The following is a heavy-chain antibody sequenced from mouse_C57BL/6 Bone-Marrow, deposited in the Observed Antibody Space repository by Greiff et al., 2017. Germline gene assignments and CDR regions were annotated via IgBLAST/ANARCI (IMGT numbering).Heavy chain of an antibody. CDR1: GYTFTSYW. V-gene: IGHV1-64*01. Sequence: VKLQQPGAELVKPGASVKLSCKASGYTFTSYWMHWVKQRPGQGLEWIGMIHPNSGSTNYNEKFKSKATLTVDKSSSTAYMQLSSLTSEDSAVYYCARWGYYGSSVFAYWGQGTLVTVSA. J-gene: IGHJ3*01. D-gene: IGHD1-1*01. CDR3: ARWGYYGSSVFAY. CDR2: IHPNSGST.